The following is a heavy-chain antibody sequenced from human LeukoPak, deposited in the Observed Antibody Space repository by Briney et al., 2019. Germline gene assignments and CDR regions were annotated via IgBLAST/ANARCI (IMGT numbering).Heavy chain of an antibody. D-gene: IGHD6-19*01. J-gene: IGHJ6*02. CDR3: AREPRAAGIRPQWLVARHGMDV. CDR1: GGSISGYY. V-gene: IGHV4-34*01. Sequence: SETLSLTCTVSGGSISGYYWSWIRQPPGKGLEWIGEINHSGSTNYSPSLKSRVTISVDTSKNQFSLKLSSVTAADTAVYYCAREPRAAGIRPQWLVARHGMDVWGQGTTVTVSS. CDR2: INHSGST.